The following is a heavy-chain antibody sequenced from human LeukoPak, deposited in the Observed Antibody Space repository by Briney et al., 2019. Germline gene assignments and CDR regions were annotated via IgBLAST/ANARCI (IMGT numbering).Heavy chain of an antibody. D-gene: IGHD5-24*01. CDR1: GFPFSIYW. CDR3: ARDGRDGYIDY. CDR2: IKEEGSKK. V-gene: IGHV3-7*01. Sequence: PGGPLRLSCAASGFPFSIYWMSWVRPAPGKGLEWVANIKEEGSKKYYVHSVKGRFTISRDNAKNSLYLQMNSLGAEDTAVYYCARDGRDGYIDYWGQGTLVTVSS. J-gene: IGHJ4*02.